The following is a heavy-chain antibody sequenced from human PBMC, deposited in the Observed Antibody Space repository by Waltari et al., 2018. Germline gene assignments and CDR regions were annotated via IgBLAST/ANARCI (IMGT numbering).Heavy chain of an antibody. CDR1: GGSLSSHY. CDR3: AREFGSSGYYRPDAFDI. V-gene: IGHV4-59*11. D-gene: IGHD3-22*01. Sequence: QVQLQESGPGLVKPSETLSLTCTVSGGSLSSHYWSRTRQLPGKGLEWIGYIYYSGSTNYNPSLKSRVTISVDTSKNQFSLKLSSVTAADTAVYYCAREFGSSGYYRPDAFDIWGQGTMVTVSS. CDR2: IYYSGST. J-gene: IGHJ3*02.